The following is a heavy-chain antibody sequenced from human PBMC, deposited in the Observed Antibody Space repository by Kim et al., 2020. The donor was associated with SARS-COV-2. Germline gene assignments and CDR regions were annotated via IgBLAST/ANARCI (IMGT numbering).Heavy chain of an antibody. CDR1: GFTFSSYG. J-gene: IGHJ3*02. CDR2: IWYDGSNK. CDR3: ASQVIQEDAFDI. Sequence: GGSLRLSCAASGFTFSSYGMHWVRQAPGKGLEWVAVIWYDGSNKYYADSVKGRFTISRDNSKNTLYLQMNSLRAEDTAVYYCASQVIQEDAFDIWGQGTMVTVSS. V-gene: IGHV3-33*08.